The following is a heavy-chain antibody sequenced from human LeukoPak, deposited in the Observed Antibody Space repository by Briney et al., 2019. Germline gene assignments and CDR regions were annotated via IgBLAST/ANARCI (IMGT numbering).Heavy chain of an antibody. V-gene: IGHV3-53*01. CDR1: EFTVSSNY. D-gene: IGHD2-15*01. J-gene: IGHJ4*02. CDR3: VRDGQGSTPLDY. CDR2: IYSGGNT. Sequence: GGSLRLSCAASEFTVSSNYMSWVRQAPGKGLEWVSVIYSGGNTFYADSVNGRFTISRDNAKSTLYLQMNSLRAEDTAVYFCVRDGQGSTPLDYWGQGTLVTVSS.